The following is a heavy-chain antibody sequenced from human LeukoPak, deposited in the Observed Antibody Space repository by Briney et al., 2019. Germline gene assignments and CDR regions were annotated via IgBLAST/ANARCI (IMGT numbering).Heavy chain of an antibody. CDR1: GFTVSSSR. CDR2: LYDADNT. CDR3: ARGIFVGVTGPDH. J-gene: IGHJ4*02. V-gene: IGHV3-53*01. Sequence: PGGSLRLSCAATGFTVSSSRMSWVRQAPGRGLEWASVLYDADNTYYIDSVKGRFTISRDTSKNTLYLQMNSLRAEDTAVYYCARGIFVGVTGPDHWGQGTLVTVSS. D-gene: IGHD1-26*01.